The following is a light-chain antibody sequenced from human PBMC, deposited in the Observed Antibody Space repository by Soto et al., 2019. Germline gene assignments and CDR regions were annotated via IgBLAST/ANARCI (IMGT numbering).Light chain of an antibody. CDR3: QQRSNWPPE. CDR2: DAS. V-gene: IGKV3-11*01. CDR1: QSVSSY. Sequence: EIVLTQSPATLSLSPGERATLSCRASQSVSSYLAWYQQKPGQAPRLLIYDASNRATGIPARFSGSGSGTDFTLTISSLGPEDFAVYYCQQRSNWPPEFGPGTKVDI. J-gene: IGKJ3*01.